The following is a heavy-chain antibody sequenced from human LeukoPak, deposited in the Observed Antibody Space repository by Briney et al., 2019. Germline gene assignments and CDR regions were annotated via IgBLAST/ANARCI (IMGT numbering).Heavy chain of an antibody. CDR1: GFTFSSYS. D-gene: IGHD4-17*01. J-gene: IGHJ4*02. Sequence: GGSLRLSCAASGFTFSSYSMNWVRQAPGKGLEWVSSISSSSSYIYYADSVKGRFTISRDNAKNSLYLQMNSLRAEDTAVYYCARDFYGDYYFDYWGQGTLVTVSS. CDR3: ARDFYGDYYFDY. CDR2: ISSSSSYI. V-gene: IGHV3-21*01.